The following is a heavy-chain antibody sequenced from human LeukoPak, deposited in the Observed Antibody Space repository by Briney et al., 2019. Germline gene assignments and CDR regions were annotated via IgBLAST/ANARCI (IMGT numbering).Heavy chain of an antibody. CDR1: GFTFSSYA. J-gene: IGHJ4*02. CDR2: IYSGGST. CDR3: ARDLNSYDSSASGH. V-gene: IGHV3-53*01. Sequence: PGGSLRLSCAASGFTFSSYAMSWVRQAPGKGLEWVSVIYSGGSTYYADSVKGRFSISRDNSKNTLYLQMNSLRAEDTAVYYCARDLNSYDSSASGHWGQGTLVTVSS. D-gene: IGHD3-22*01.